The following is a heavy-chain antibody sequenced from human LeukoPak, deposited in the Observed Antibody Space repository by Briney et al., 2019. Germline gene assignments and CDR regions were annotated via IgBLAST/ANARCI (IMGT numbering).Heavy chain of an antibody. CDR3: ARVEYDSSGETYDY. CDR1: GFTFSSYA. CDR2: ISGSGGST. J-gene: IGHJ4*02. Sequence: GGSLRLSCAASGFTFSSYAMSWVRQAPGKGLEWVSAISGSGGSTYYADSVKGRFTISRDNSKNTLYLQMNSLRAEDTAVYYCARVEYDSSGETYDYWGQGTLVTVSS. D-gene: IGHD3-22*01. V-gene: IGHV3-23*01.